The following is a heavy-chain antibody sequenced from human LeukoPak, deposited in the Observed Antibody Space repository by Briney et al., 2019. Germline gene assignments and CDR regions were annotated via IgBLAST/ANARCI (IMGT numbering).Heavy chain of an antibody. CDR1: GFTFSSYA. CDR2: ISYDGSNK. V-gene: IGHV3-30*04. CDR3: ARVGYSVYGGTSPPDY. J-gene: IGHJ4*02. Sequence: GRSLRLPCAASGFTFSSYAMHWVRQAPGKGLEWVAVISYDGSNKYYADSVKGRFTISRDNSKNTLYLQMNSLRAEDTAVYYCARVGYSVYGGTSPPDYWGQGTLVTVSS. D-gene: IGHD5/OR15-5a*01.